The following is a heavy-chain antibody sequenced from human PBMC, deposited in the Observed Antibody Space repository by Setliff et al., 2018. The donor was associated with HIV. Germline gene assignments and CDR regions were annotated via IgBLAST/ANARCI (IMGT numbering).Heavy chain of an antibody. CDR3: AREDYYYYGMDV. J-gene: IGHJ6*02. Sequence: SETLSLTCGIYGGSFSDYYWSWIRQPPGKGLEWIGEIDHRGRPKYNPSLKSRVTISVDTSKNQFSLKLSSVTAADTAVYYCAREDYYYYGMDVWGQGTTVTVSS. CDR2: IDHRGRP. CDR1: GGSFSDYY. V-gene: IGHV4-34*01.